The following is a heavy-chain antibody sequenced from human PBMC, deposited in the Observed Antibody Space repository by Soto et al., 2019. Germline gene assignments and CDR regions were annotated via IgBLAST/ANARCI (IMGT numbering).Heavy chain of an antibody. J-gene: IGHJ6*02. CDR2: MNPNSGNT. CDR3: ARDKLGYTYGKYYSSGLDV. CDR1: GYTFTSYD. Sequence: ASVKVSCKASGYTFTSYDINWVRQATGQGLEWMGWMNPNSGNTGYAQKFQGRVTMTRNTSISTAYMELSSLRSEDTAVYYCARDKLGYTYGKYYSSGLDVLGQRNTVTVSS. D-gene: IGHD5-18*01. V-gene: IGHV1-8*01.